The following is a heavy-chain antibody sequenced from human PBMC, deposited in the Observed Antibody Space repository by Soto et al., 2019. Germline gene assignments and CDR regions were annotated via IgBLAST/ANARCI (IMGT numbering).Heavy chain of an antibody. CDR1: GYTFTSYD. Sequence: GASVKVSCKASGYTFTSYDINWVRQATGQGLEWMGWMNPNSGNTGYAQKFQGRVTMTRNTSISTAYMELSSLRSEDTAVYYCARGRKQLVPFYYYYYGMDVWGQGTTVTVSS. CDR2: MNPNSGNT. V-gene: IGHV1-8*01. J-gene: IGHJ6*02. CDR3: ARGRKQLVPFYYYYYGMDV. D-gene: IGHD6-6*01.